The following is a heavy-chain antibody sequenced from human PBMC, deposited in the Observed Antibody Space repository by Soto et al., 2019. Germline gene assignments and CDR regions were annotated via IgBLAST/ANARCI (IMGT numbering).Heavy chain of an antibody. D-gene: IGHD1-7*01. CDR1: GGSFSGYY. J-gene: IGHJ4*02. CDR3: ARGPTYNWNYPQATKTRYYFDY. V-gene: IGHV4-34*01. CDR2: INHSGST. Sequence: SETLSLTCAVYGGSFSGYYWSWIRQPPWKGLEWIGEINHSGSTNYNPSLKSRVTISVDTSKNQFSLKLSSVTAADTAVYYCARGPTYNWNYPQATKTRYYFDYWGQGTLVTVSS.